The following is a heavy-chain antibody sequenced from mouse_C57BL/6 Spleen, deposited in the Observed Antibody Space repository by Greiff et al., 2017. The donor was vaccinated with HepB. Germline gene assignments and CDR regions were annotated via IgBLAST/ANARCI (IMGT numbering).Heavy chain of an antibody. CDR1: GYAFSSSW. J-gene: IGHJ4*01. Sequence: QVQLQQSGPELVKPGASVKISCKASGYAFSSSWMNWVKQRPGKGLEWIGRIYPGDGDTNYNGKFKGKATLTADKSSSTAYMQLSSLTSEDSAVCFCARSSLYYAMDYWGQGTSVTVSS. D-gene: IGHD6-1*01. CDR2: IYPGDGDT. CDR3: ARSSLYYAMDY. V-gene: IGHV1-82*01.